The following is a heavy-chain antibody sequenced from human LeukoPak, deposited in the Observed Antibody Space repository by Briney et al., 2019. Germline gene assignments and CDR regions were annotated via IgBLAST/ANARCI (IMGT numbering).Heavy chain of an antibody. CDR1: GGSFSGYY. V-gene: IGHV4-34*01. CDR2: TNHSGST. J-gene: IGHJ4*02. Sequence: SETLSLTCAVYGGSFSGYYWSWIRQPPGKGLEWIGETNHSGSTNYNPSLKSRVTISVDTSKNQFSLKLSSVTAADTAVYYCVRVGPHDYSNYLYYFDYWGQGTLVTVSS. CDR3: VRVGPHDYSNYLYYFDY. D-gene: IGHD4-11*01.